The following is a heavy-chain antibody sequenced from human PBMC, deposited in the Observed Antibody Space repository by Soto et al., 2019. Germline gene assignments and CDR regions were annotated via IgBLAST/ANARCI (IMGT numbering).Heavy chain of an antibody. Sequence: PSETLSLTCTVSGGSISSGGYYWSWIRQHPGKGLEWIGYIYYSGSTYYNPSLKSRVTISVDTSKNQFSLKLSSVTAADTAVYYCARIGSGYDVDLYFDYWGQGTLVTVSS. J-gene: IGHJ4*02. CDR2: IYYSGST. D-gene: IGHD5-12*01. CDR1: GGSISSGGYY. CDR3: ARIGSGYDVDLYFDY. V-gene: IGHV4-31*03.